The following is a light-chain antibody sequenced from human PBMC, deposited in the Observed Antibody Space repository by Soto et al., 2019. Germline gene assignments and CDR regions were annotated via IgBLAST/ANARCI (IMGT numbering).Light chain of an antibody. Sequence: QSALTQPASVSGSPGQSITISCTGTDVGHNHVSWYQQHAGKVPKLIIYEVSTRPSGVSTRFSGSKSGNTASLTISGLQAEDEADYYCQSYDSSLSHVVFGGGTKLTVL. CDR3: QSYDSSLSHVV. V-gene: IGLV2-14*01. CDR1: DVGHNH. CDR2: EVS. J-gene: IGLJ2*01.